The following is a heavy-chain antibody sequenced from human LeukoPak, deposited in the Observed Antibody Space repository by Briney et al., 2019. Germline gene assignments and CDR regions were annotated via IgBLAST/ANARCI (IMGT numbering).Heavy chain of an antibody. D-gene: IGHD3-16*02. CDR3: ARGFYDYVWGSYRYTHFDY. V-gene: IGHV4-34*01. CDR1: GGSFSGYY. Sequence: SETLSLTCAVYGGSFSGYYWSWIRQPPGKGLEWIGEINHSGSTNYNPSLKSRVTISVDTSKNQFSLRLSSVTAADTAVYYCARGFYDYVWGSYRYTHFDYWGQGTLVTVSS. J-gene: IGHJ4*02. CDR2: INHSGST.